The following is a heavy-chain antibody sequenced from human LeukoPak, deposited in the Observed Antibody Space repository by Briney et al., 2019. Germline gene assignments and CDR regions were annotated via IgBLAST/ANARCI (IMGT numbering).Heavy chain of an antibody. CDR1: GFTFNTYS. CDR3: LRGDRRDY. Sequence: GGSLRLSWEASGFTFNTYSMNWARQAAGKGLEWVSSIDSSGGYMFYADSVKGRFIISRDNAKDSLYLQMNSLRAEDTAVYYCLRGDRRDYWGQGTLVTVSS. V-gene: IGHV3-21*06. J-gene: IGHJ4*02. CDR2: IDSSGGYM.